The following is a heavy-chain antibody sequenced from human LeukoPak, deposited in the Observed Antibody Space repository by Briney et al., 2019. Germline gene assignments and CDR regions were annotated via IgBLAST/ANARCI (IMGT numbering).Heavy chain of an antibody. D-gene: IGHD3-9*01. Sequence: ASVKVSCKASGYTYTSYGISWVRQAPGQGLEWMGWISVYIGNTNYAQKLQGRVTMTTDTSTSTAYMELRSLRSDDTAVYYCARRGILTGFDYWGQGTLVTVSS. CDR1: GYTYTSYG. J-gene: IGHJ4*02. CDR3: ARRGILTGFDY. CDR2: ISVYIGNT. V-gene: IGHV1-18*01.